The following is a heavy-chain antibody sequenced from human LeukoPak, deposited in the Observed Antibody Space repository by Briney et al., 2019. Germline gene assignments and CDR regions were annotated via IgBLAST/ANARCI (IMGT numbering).Heavy chain of an antibody. CDR3: ARHWSSGYYWFDL. CDR1: GASISDHY. D-gene: IGHD3-22*01. J-gene: IGHJ5*02. Sequence: SETLSLTCSVSGASISDHYWSWIRQPPGKGLEWIGYIYYTGTTNYNPSLKRRISVSVDTSKKQFSLRLSSVTAADTAVYYCARHWSSGYYWFDLWCQGTLVTVSS. CDR2: IYYTGTT. V-gene: IGHV4-59*11.